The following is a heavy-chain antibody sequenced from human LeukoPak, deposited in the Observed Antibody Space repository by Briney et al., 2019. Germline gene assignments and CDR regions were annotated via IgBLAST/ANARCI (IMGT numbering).Heavy chain of an antibody. CDR3: ARPRCSGGSCQIDAFDI. J-gene: IGHJ3*02. D-gene: IGHD2-15*01. CDR2: IYTSGGT. Sequence: SETLSLTCTVSGGSISSYYWSWIRQPAGKGLEWIGRIYTSGGTDYNPSLKSRVTISVDTSKNQFSLKLSSVTAADTAVYYCARPRCSGGSCQIDAFDIWGQGTMVTVSS. V-gene: IGHV4-4*07. CDR1: GGSISSYY.